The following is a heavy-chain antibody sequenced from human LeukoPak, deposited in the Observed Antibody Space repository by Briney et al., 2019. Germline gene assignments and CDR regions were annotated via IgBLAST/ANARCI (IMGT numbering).Heavy chain of an antibody. CDR3: ARHGNGDYTRYYYYYYMDV. V-gene: IGHV4-39*01. CDR2: IYYSGST. J-gene: IGHJ6*03. D-gene: IGHD4-17*01. CDR1: GGSISSSSYY. Sequence: SETLSLTCTVSGGSISSSSYYWGWIRHPPGKGLEWIGSIYYSGSTYYNPSLKSRVTISVDTSKNQFSLKLSSVTAADTAVYYCARHGNGDYTRYYYYYYMDVWGKGTTVTISS.